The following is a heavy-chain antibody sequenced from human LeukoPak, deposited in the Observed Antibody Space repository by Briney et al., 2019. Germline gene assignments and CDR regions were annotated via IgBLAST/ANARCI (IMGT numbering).Heavy chain of an antibody. D-gene: IGHD5-12*01. J-gene: IGHJ4*02. V-gene: IGHV3-20*01. CDR1: GFTFEDHG. CDR2: INWNSGSK. Sequence: GGSLRLSCATSGFTFEDHGLSWVRQAPGKGLEWVSGINWNSGSKRYAASVKGRFTISRDNARNSVYLEMTSLRVEDTAFYHCVRHFNSVATMQIDYWGQGILVTVSS. CDR3: VRHFNSVATMQIDY.